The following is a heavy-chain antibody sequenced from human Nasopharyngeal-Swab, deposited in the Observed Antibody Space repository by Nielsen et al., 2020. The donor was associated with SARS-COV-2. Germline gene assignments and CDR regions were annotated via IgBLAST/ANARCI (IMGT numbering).Heavy chain of an antibody. CDR2: IDPSDAYT. Sequence: VRQMPRKGLEGTGRIDPSDAYTNYSPAFQGHVTISADKSMSTAYLQWSSLKASDTAMYYCAVAWGEYSSSSKSNYYGMDVWGQGTTVTVSS. J-gene: IGHJ6*02. D-gene: IGHD6-6*01. CDR3: AVAWGEYSSSSKSNYYGMDV. V-gene: IGHV5-10-1*01.